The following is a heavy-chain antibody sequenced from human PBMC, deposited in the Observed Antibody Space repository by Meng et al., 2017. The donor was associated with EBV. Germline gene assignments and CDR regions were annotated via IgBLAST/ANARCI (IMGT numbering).Heavy chain of an antibody. J-gene: IGHJ5*02. D-gene: IGHD6-13*01. CDR1: GYTFTGYY. Sequence: QVQLVQSGAEVKKLGASVTVSCKASGYTFTGYYMHWVRQAPGQGLEWMGRINPNSGGTNYAQKFQGRVTMTRDTSISTAYMELSRLRSDDTAVYYCAKGADLAAAGTFWFDPWGQGTLVTVSS. CDR2: INPNSGGT. CDR3: AKGADLAAAGTFWFDP. V-gene: IGHV1-2*06.